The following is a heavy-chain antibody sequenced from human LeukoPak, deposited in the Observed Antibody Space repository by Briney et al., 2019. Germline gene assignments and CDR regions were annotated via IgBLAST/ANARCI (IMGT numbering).Heavy chain of an antibody. J-gene: IGHJ3*02. CDR1: GFSLSNYW. Sequence: PGGSLRLSCSASGFSLSNYWMHWLRQAPGKGLVWVSRISSDATTTNYADSVKGRFAISRDNSKNTLYLQMNSLRAEDTAVYYCASSSPTSTSCYDTCGGAFDIWGQGTMVTVSS. CDR3: ASSSPTSTSCYDTCGGAFDI. D-gene: IGHD2-2*01. CDR2: ISSDATTT. V-gene: IGHV3-74*01.